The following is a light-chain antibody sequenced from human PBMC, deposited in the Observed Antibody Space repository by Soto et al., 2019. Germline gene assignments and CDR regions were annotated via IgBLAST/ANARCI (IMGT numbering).Light chain of an antibody. V-gene: IGKV1-5*01. CDR3: QQYDNLPLI. Sequence: IQMTQSPSTLSAYVGDRVAITCRASQSISSWLAWYQQKPGKAPKLLIYDASSLESGVPSRFSGSGSGSDFTLTISSLQPEDFATYYCQQYDNLPLIFGQGTRLEIK. CDR1: QSISSW. J-gene: IGKJ5*01. CDR2: DAS.